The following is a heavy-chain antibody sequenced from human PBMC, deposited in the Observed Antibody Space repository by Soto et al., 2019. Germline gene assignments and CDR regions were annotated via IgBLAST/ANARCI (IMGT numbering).Heavy chain of an antibody. CDR3: ARDYPVRPNYDFWSGYSYTPNYYYYMDV. CDR2: ISSSSSYI. J-gene: IGHJ6*03. D-gene: IGHD3-3*01. CDR1: GFTFSSYS. V-gene: IGHV3-21*01. Sequence: GGFLRLSCAASGFTFSSYSMNWVRQAPGKGLEWVSSISSSSSYIYYADSVKGRFTISRDNAKNSLYLQMNSLRAEDTAVYYCARDYPVRPNYDFWSGYSYTPNYYYYMDVWGKGTTVTVSS.